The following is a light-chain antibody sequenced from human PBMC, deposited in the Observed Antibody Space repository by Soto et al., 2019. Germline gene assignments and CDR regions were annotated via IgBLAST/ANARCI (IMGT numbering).Light chain of an antibody. CDR2: DAS. V-gene: IGKV3-11*01. CDR3: QQYGYSPIT. CDR1: LNVNSY. Sequence: VLTQSPATLSLSPGERATLSCRASLNVNSYLAWYQQKPCQAPRLLIYDASNRAAGIPARFSGGGSGTDFTLTISRLEPEDFAVYYCQQYGYSPITFGQGTRLEI. J-gene: IGKJ5*01.